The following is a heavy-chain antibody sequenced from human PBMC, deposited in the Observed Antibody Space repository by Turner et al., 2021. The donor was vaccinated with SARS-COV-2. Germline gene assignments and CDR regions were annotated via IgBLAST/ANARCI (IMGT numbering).Heavy chain of an antibody. CDR2: INSDGSST. D-gene: IGHD1-26*01. J-gene: IGHJ4*02. V-gene: IGHV3-74*01. CDR1: GFTFSSYW. Sequence: EVQLVESGGGLVQPGGSLSHPCAASGFTFSSYWMHWVRQAPGKVLVWVSRINSDGSSTSYADSVKGRFTISRDNAMNTLYLQMNSLRAEDTAVYYCAREGVGVTYYSDYWGQGTLVTVSS. CDR3: AREGVGVTYYSDY.